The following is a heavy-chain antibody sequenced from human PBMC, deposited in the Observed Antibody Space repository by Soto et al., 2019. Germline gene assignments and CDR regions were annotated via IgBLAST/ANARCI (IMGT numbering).Heavy chain of an antibody. J-gene: IGHJ5*02. Sequence: GASVKVSCKASGYTFTSYGISWVRQAPGQGLEWMGWISAYNGNTNYAQKLQGRVTMTTDTSTSTAYMELRSLRSDDTAVYYCARTRHGITMIVVVNWFDPWGQGTLVTVSS. CDR1: GYTFTSYG. V-gene: IGHV1-18*01. CDR2: ISAYNGNT. CDR3: ARTRHGITMIVVVNWFDP. D-gene: IGHD3-22*01.